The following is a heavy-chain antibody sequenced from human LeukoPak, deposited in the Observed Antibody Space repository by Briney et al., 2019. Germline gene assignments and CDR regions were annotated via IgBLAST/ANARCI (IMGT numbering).Heavy chain of an antibody. Sequence: SVKVSCKASGGTFSSYAISWLRQAPGQGLEWMGRIIPILGIANYAQKFQGRVTITADKSTSTAYMELSSLRSEDTAVYYCARGAFESNDYWGQGTLVTVSS. CDR3: ARGAFESNDY. V-gene: IGHV1-69*04. J-gene: IGHJ4*02. CDR2: IIPILGIA. CDR1: GGTFSSYA. D-gene: IGHD4-11*01.